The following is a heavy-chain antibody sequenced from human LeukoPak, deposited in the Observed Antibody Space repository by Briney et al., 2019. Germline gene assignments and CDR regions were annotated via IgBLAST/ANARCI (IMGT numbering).Heavy chain of an antibody. CDR3: AKDVNYGGRFDY. Sequence: GGSLRLSCAASGFTFSSYAMSWVRQAPGKGLEWVSAISGSGGSTYYADSVKGRFTISRDNSKNTLYLQMNGLRAEDTAVYYCAKDVNYGGRFDYWGQGTLVTVSS. J-gene: IGHJ4*02. D-gene: IGHD4-23*01. CDR2: ISGSGGST. V-gene: IGHV3-23*01. CDR1: GFTFSSYA.